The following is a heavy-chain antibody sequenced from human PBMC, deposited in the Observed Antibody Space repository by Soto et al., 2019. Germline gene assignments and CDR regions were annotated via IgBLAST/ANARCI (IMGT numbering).Heavy chain of an antibody. CDR1: GYTFTGYH. V-gene: IGHV1-2*02. D-gene: IGHD2-2*02. J-gene: IGHJ6*02. CDR3: ARSDCSSTSCYTDYYYGMDV. CDR2: INPHSGGT. Sequence: ASVKVSCKASGYTFTGYHIHWVRQAPGQGLEWMGWINPHSGGTDYAQKFQGRVTMTRDTSISTAYMEVGRLRSDDTAEYYCARSDCSSTSCYTDYYYGMDVWGQGTTVTVSS.